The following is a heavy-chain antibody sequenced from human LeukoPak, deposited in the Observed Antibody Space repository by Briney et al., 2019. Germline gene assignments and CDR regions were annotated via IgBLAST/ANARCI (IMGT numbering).Heavy chain of an antibody. CDR2: ISYDGSNK. Sequence: GGSLRLSCAASGFTFSSYGMHWVRQAPGKGLEWVAVISYDGSNKYYADSVKGRFTISRDNSKNTLYLQMNSLRAEDTAVYYCANHPGYVPFDYWGQGTLVTVSS. J-gene: IGHJ4*02. D-gene: IGHD3-16*01. CDR3: ANHPGYVPFDY. V-gene: IGHV3-30*18. CDR1: GFTFSSYG.